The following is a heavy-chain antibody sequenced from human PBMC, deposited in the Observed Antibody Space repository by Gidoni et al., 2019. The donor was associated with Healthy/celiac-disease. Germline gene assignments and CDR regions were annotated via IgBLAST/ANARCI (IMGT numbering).Heavy chain of an antibody. J-gene: IGHJ4*02. D-gene: IGHD3-10*01. V-gene: IGHV4-59*08. CDR2: IYYSGST. CDR3: ARVPHGRGGHKSFDY. Sequence: QVQLQESGPGLVKPSETLSLTCTVSGGSISSYYWSWIRQPPGKGLEWIGYIYYSGSTNYNPSLKSRVTISVDTSKNQFSLKLSSVTAADTAVYYCARVPHGRGGHKSFDYWGQGTLVTVSS. CDR1: GGSISSYY.